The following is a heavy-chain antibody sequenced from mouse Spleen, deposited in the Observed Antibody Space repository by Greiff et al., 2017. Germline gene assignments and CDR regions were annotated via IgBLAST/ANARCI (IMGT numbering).Heavy chain of an antibody. V-gene: IGHV1-52*01. CDR2: IDPSDSET. CDR3: AFMITTGWFAY. CDR1: GYTFTSYW. Sequence: VQLQQSGAELVRPGSSVKLSCKASGYTFTSYWMHWVKQRPIQGLEWIGNIDPSDSETHYNQKFKDKATLTVDKSSSTAYMQLSSLTSEDSAVYYCAFMITTGWFAYWGQGTLVTVSA. J-gene: IGHJ3*01. D-gene: IGHD2-4*01.